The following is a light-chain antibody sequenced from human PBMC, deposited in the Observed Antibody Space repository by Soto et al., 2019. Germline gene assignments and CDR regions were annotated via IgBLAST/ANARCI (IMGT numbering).Light chain of an antibody. CDR3: QQFDSSLYT. V-gene: IGKV3-20*01. J-gene: IGKJ2*01. CDR1: QSVSSSY. Sequence: IVLTQSPGTLSLSPGERATLSCRASQSVSSSYLAWYQQKPGQAPRLLIYGASSRATGIPDRFSGSGSGTDVTLTISRLEPEDFAVYYCQQFDSSLYTFGQGTKLEIK. CDR2: GAS.